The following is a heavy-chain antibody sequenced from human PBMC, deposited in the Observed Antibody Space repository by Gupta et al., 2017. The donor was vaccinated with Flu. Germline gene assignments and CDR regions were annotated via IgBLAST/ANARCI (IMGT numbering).Heavy chain of an antibody. CDR3: AKDHGLSHYNYYMDV. D-gene: IGHD2-2*02. CDR2: ISYDGTNK. J-gene: IGHJ6*03. Sequence: QVQLVESGGGVVQPGRSQRLSCSASGFPFSSNGFHWVRQAPGKGLEWVALISYDGTNKYSADSVKGRFAISRDNSKNTLYLQMNSLRAGDTAVYYCAKDHGLSHYNYYMDVWGKGTTVTVSS. V-gene: IGHV3-30*18. CDR1: GFPFSSNG.